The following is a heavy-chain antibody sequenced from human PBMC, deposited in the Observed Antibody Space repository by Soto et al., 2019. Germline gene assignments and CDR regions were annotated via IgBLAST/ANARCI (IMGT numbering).Heavy chain of an antibody. Sequence: QVQLVQSGAEVKKPGASVKVSCKASGYTFTSYDINWVRQAAGQGLEWMGWMNPNSGNTGYAKKFQGRVTMTRNTSISTADMELSSLRSEDTAVDYCARVVAVTGDDYWGQGNLVTVSS. CDR3: ARVVAVTGDDY. CDR1: GYTFTSYD. CDR2: MNPNSGNT. V-gene: IGHV1-8*01. J-gene: IGHJ4*02. D-gene: IGHD6-19*01.